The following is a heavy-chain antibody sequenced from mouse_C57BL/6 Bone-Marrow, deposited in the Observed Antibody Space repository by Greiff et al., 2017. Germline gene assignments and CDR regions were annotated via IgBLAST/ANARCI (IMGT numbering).Heavy chain of an antibody. CDR2: IYPSDSET. J-gene: IGHJ2*01. V-gene: IGHV1-61*01. Sequence: QVQLQQPGAELVRPGSSVKLSCKASGYTFTSYWMDWVKQRPGQGLEWIGNIYPSDSETHYNQKFKDKAILTVDKSSSTAYMQLSSLTSEDSAVYYCASYDGYYGFDYWGQGTTLTVSS. D-gene: IGHD2-3*01. CDR3: ASYDGYYGFDY. CDR1: GYTFTSYW.